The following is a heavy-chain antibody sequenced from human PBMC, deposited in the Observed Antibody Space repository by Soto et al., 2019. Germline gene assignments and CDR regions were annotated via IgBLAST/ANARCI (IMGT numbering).Heavy chain of an antibody. CDR3: ARVGEVVYVPPQSNYYRYGMDV. CDR2: ISHTGNS. Sequence: QVQLQESGPGLVKPSQTLSLTCTVSGDSMRRSDYYWSWIRQAPGKGLEWIGYISHTGNSHYNPSLESRVSISIDTSNTQFSPRLTSMTAADTAVYFCARVGEVVYVPPQSNYYRYGMDVWGQGTTVVVSS. J-gene: IGHJ6*02. CDR1: GDSMRRSDYY. D-gene: IGHD2-8*02. V-gene: IGHV4-30-4*01.